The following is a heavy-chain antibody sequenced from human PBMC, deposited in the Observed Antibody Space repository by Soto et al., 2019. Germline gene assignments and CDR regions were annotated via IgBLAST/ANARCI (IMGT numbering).Heavy chain of an antibody. Sequence: EVQLLESGGGLVQRGGSLRLSCAASGFTFSSYAMSWFRQAPGKGMEWVSAMSGSGGITYYAHSVKGRFTISRDNPKNTLYLQMNSLRANDTGVYYCANGGLAMVDFGYWGQGRLVTVSS. D-gene: IGHD5-18*01. CDR3: ANGGLAMVDFGY. J-gene: IGHJ4*02. CDR1: GFTFSSYA. CDR2: MSGSGGIT. V-gene: IGHV3-23*01.